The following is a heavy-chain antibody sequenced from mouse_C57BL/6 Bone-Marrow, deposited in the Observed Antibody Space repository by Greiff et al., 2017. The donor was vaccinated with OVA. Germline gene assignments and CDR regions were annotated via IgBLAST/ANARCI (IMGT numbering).Heavy chain of an antibody. D-gene: IGHD2-1*01. V-gene: IGHV3-6*01. CDR1: GYSITSGYY. Sequence: VQLQQSGPGLVKPSQSLSLTCSVTGYSITSGYYWNWIRQFPGNKLEWMGYISYDGSNNYNPSLKNRISITRDTSKNQFFLKLNSVTTEDTATYYCARDDYGKGFDYWGQGTTLTVSS. CDR2: ISYDGSN. CDR3: ARDDYGKGFDY. J-gene: IGHJ2*01.